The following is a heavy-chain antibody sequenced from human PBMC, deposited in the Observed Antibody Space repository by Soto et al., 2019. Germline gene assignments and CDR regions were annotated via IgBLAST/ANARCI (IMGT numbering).Heavy chain of an antibody. J-gene: IGHJ3*02. CDR3: VRQGFYCANSVCYTSASAFDI. CDR1: GFTFSDYY. CDR2: ISYTSTYK. Sequence: QEQLVESGGGLVKPGGSLRLSCAASGFTFSDYYMSWIRQAPGKGLEWVSYISYTSTYKNYADAVKGRFTISRDNAKNSLYLQMNSLRAEDTAVFYCVRQGFYCANSVCYTSASAFDIWGRGTMVTVSS. V-gene: IGHV3-11*06. D-gene: IGHD2-8*01.